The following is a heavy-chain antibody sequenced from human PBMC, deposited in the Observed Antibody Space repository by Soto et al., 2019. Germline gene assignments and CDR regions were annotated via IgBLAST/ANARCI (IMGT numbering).Heavy chain of an antibody. Sequence: SVKVSCKASGGTFSSYAISWVRQAPGQGLEWMGGIIPIFGTANYAQKFQGRVTITADESTSTAYMELSSLRSEDTAVYYCARPPRYVPDWYYFDTWGQGKQVTVSS. J-gene: IGHJ4*02. V-gene: IGHV1-69*13. CDR1: GGTFSSYA. CDR3: ARPPRYVPDWYYFDT. D-gene: IGHD3-9*01. CDR2: IIPIFGTA.